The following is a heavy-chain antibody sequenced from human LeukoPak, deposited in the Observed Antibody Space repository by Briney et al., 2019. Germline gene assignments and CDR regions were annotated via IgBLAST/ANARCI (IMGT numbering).Heavy chain of an antibody. Sequence: KPSETLSLTCTVSGGSISSSSYYWSWIRQPPGKGLEWIGEINHSGSTNYNPSLKSRVTISVDTSKNQFSLKLSSVTAADTAVYYCARTITILGWFDPWGQGTLVTVSS. CDR2: INHSGST. CDR3: ARTITILGWFDP. CDR1: GGSISSSSYY. V-gene: IGHV4-39*07. J-gene: IGHJ5*02. D-gene: IGHD3-10*01.